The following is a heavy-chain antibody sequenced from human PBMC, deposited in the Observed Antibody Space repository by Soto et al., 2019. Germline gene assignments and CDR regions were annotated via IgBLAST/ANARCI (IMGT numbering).Heavy chain of an antibody. D-gene: IGHD2-2*02. CDR1: EFTFSSYA. Sequence: GGSLRLSCAAAEFTFSSYAMSWVRQAPGKGLEWVSSISGSGDNTFYADSVKGRFTISRDNSKNTLHLQMCSLRGEDTAVYYCAREGYCSTTSCYTYFDSWGQGTLVTVSS. J-gene: IGHJ4*02. V-gene: IGHV3-23*01. CDR3: AREGYCSTTSCYTYFDS. CDR2: ISGSGDNT.